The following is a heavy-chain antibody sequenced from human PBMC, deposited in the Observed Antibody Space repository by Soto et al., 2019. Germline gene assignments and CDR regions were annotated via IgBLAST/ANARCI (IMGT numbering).Heavy chain of an antibody. D-gene: IGHD6-13*01. Sequence: GESLKISCNGSGYSFTSYWISWVRQMPGKGLEWMGRIDPSDSYTNYSPSFQGHVTISADKSISTAYLQWSSLKASDTAMYYCARNRKQLVLEYYFDYWGQGTLVTVYS. CDR1: GYSFTSYW. J-gene: IGHJ4*02. V-gene: IGHV5-10-1*01. CDR2: IDPSDSYT. CDR3: ARNRKQLVLEYYFDY.